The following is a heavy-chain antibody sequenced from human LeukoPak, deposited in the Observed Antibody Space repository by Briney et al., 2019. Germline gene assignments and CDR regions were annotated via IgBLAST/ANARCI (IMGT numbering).Heavy chain of an antibody. CDR3: AKVGYGDYALDPWTPPYFDY. CDR1: GVTFSSSG. CDR2: ISSDGSNK. V-gene: IGHV3-30*18. D-gene: IGHD4-17*01. Sequence: GGSLRLSCVASGVTFSSSGMHWVRQAPGKGLEWVAVISSDGSNKYYADSVKGRFTISRDNSKNTLHLQMNSLRAEDTAVYYCAKVGYGDYALDPWTPPYFDYWGQGTLVTVSS. J-gene: IGHJ4*02.